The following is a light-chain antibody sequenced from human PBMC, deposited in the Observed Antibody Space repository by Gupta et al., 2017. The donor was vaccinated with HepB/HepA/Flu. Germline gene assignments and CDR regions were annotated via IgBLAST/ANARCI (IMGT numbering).Light chain of an antibody. V-gene: IGLV4-69*01. CDR2: LNSDGSH. CDR1: SGHSSYA. Sequence: LVLTQSPSASASLGASVKLTCTLSSGHSSYAIAWHQQQPEKGPRYLMKLNSDGSHSKGDVIPDRFSGSSSGAERYLTISSLQSEDEAYYYCQTWGTGIGVFGGGTKLTVL. J-gene: IGLJ3*02. CDR3: QTWGTGIGV.